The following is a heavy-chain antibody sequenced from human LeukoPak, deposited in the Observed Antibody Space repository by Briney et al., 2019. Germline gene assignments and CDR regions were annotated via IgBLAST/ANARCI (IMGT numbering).Heavy chain of an antibody. J-gene: IGHJ6*03. Sequence: SETLSLTCTLSGGSISSYYWSWIRQPPGKGLEWIGYIYYSGSTNYNPSLKSRVTISVDTSKNQFSLKLSSVTAADTAVYYCARVGYDYVWGSYQSYYYYYYMDVWGKGTTVTISS. CDR2: IYYSGST. CDR3: ARVGYDYVWGSYQSYYYYYYMDV. V-gene: IGHV4-59*01. CDR1: GGSISSYY. D-gene: IGHD3-16*02.